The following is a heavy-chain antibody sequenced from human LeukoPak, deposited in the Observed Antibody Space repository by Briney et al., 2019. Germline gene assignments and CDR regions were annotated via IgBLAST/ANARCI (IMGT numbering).Heavy chain of an antibody. CDR2: FDPEDGET. Sequence: ASVKVSCKVSGYTLTELSMHWVRQAPGKGLEWMGVFDPEDGETIYAQKFQGRVTMTEDTPTDTAYMELSSLRSEDTAVYYCATAHLYYYDSSGYAFDYWGQGTLVTVSS. D-gene: IGHD3-22*01. CDR1: GYTLTELS. J-gene: IGHJ4*02. V-gene: IGHV1-24*01. CDR3: ATAHLYYYDSSGYAFDY.